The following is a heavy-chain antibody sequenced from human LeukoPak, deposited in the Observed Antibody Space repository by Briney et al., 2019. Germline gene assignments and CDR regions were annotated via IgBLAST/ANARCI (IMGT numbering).Heavy chain of an antibody. Sequence: GGSLRLSCAASEFIFSGYWMNWVRQAPGKGLEWVANIKQDGSEKQYVDSVRGRFAISRDNAKNSLYLQMNSLRVEDTAVYYCARDGFVGAADYWGQGTLVTVSS. CDR3: ARDGFVGAADY. D-gene: IGHD6-13*01. V-gene: IGHV3-7*01. CDR2: IKQDGSEK. CDR1: EFIFSGYW. J-gene: IGHJ4*02.